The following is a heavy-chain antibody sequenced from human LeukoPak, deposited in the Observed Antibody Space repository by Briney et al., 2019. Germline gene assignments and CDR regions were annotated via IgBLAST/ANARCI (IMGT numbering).Heavy chain of an antibody. CDR2: ISPSGDII. V-gene: IGHV3-11*01. CDR1: GFTFSDYY. CDR3: ARETVAGTFDY. J-gene: IGHJ4*02. D-gene: IGHD6-19*01. Sequence: GGSLRLSCAASGFTFSDYYISWIRQAPGKGLEWVSDISPSGDIISYADSVKGRFIISRDYAKESLHLQMNSLRVEDSAVYDCARETVAGTFDYWGQGTQVTVSS.